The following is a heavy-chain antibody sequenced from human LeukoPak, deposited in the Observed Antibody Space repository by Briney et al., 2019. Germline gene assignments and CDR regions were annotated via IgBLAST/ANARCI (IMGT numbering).Heavy chain of an antibody. D-gene: IGHD3-22*01. CDR2: INRSGGST. J-gene: IGHJ4*02. V-gene: IGHV1-46*03. CDR1: GYTFTSYY. Sequence: ASVKVSCKASGYTFTSYYMHWVRQAPGQGLEWMGIINRSGGSTSYAHKFQGRVTMTRDTSTSTVYMELSSLRSEDTAVYYCARATMIVVAPDYWGQGTLVTVSS. CDR3: ARATMIVVAPDY.